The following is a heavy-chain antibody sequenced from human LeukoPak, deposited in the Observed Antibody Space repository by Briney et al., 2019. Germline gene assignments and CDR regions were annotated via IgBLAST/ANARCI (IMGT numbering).Heavy chain of an antibody. D-gene: IGHD4-23*01. CDR2: INHSGST. V-gene: IGHV4-34*01. CDR3: ARDIDYGGNSAFDY. J-gene: IGHJ4*02. Sequence: SETLSLTCVVYGGSFSGYYWSWIRQPPGKGLEWIGEINHSGSTNYNPSLKSRVTISVDTSKNQFSLKLSSVTAADTAVYYCARDIDYGGNSAFDYWGLGIVVTVSS. CDR1: GGSFSGYY.